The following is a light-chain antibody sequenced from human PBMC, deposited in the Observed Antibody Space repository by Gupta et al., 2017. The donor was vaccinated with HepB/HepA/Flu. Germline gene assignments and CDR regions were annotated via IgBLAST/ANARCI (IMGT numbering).Light chain of an antibody. Sequence: EIVMTQSPATLSGSPGERVTLSYRASHGIGSDLVWYQQKPGRAPTLLIYGASTRATGVPARFSGSGSGTDFTLTISGLQSEDLAVYYCQQHNNWPPITFGQGTRLEIK. V-gene: IGKV3-15*01. CDR3: QQHNNWPPIT. CDR1: HGIGSD. CDR2: GAS. J-gene: IGKJ5*01.